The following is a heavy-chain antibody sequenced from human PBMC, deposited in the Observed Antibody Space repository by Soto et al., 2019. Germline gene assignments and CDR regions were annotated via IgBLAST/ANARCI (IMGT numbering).Heavy chain of an antibody. V-gene: IGHV4-31*03. CDR1: GGSISSGGYY. CDR2: IYYSGST. J-gene: IGHJ6*02. D-gene: IGHD3-22*01. Sequence: SETLCLTCTVFGGSISSGGYYWSWIRQHPGKGLEWIGYIYYSGSTYYNPSLKSRVTISVDTSKNQFSLKLSSVTAADTAVYYCARERPYYYDSSGYHPTPYGMDVWGQGTTVTVSS. CDR3: ARERPYYYDSSGYHPTPYGMDV.